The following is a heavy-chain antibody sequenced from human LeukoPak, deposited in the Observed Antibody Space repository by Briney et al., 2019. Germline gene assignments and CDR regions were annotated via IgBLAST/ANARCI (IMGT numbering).Heavy chain of an antibody. CDR2: INSNGRST. Sequence: GGSLRLSCAASGFTSSRYTMHWVRQAPGKRLEYFSAINSNGRSTYYADSVKGRFTLSRDNSRNTLYLQMGSLRIEDTAVYYCARELDGSGSFDYWGQGTLVTVSS. D-gene: IGHD3-10*01. V-gene: IGHV3-64*02. J-gene: IGHJ4*02. CDR1: GFTSSRYT. CDR3: ARELDGSGSFDY.